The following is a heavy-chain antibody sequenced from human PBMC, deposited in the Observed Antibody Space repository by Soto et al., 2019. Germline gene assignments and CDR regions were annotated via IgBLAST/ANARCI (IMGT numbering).Heavy chain of an antibody. CDR3: ARTRKVRGVSGMDV. V-gene: IGHV4-30-2*01. D-gene: IGHD3-10*01. Sequence: QLQLQESGSGLVKPSQTLSLTCAVSGGSISSGGYSWSWIRQPPGKVLEWIGDIYHSGSTYYNPSLKRRVTISVDRSKNQFSLKLSSVPAADTAVYYCARTRKVRGVSGMDVWGQGTTVTVSS. CDR2: IYHSGST. CDR1: GGSISSGGYS. J-gene: IGHJ6*02.